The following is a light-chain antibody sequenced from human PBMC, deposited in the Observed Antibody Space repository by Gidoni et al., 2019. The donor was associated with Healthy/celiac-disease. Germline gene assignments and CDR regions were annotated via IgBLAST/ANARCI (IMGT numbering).Light chain of an antibody. CDR2: DAS. CDR1: QDISNY. Sequence: DIQMTQSPSSLSASVGDRVTITCQASQDISNYLNCYQQKQGKAPKLLIYDASNLETGVPSRFSGSGSGTDFTFTISSLQPEDIATYYCQQYDNLPITFGQGTRLEIK. V-gene: IGKV1-33*01. CDR3: QQYDNLPIT. J-gene: IGKJ5*01.